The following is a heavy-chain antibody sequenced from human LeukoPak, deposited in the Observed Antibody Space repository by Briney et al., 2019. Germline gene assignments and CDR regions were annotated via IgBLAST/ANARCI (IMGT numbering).Heavy chain of an antibody. V-gene: IGHV3-53*01. CDR3: ANGSSAHYFES. D-gene: IGHD6-6*01. CDR1: GFVVNRNY. Sequence: GSLRLSCEVSGFVVNRNYMNWIRQAPGKGLEWVSVIYDGGSRYYADSVKGRFTISRDTSKNTVYLEMTGLRVDDTAVYYCANGSSAHYFESWGQGTLVTVSS. CDR2: IYDGGSR. J-gene: IGHJ4*02.